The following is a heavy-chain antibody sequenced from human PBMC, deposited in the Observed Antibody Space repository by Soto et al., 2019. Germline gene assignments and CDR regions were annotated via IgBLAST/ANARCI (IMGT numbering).Heavy chain of an antibody. J-gene: IGHJ5*02. CDR2: IYYTGGT. D-gene: IGHD3-22*01. CDR1: GDFINTDYY. V-gene: IGHV4-30-4*01. CDR3: VRDSAANYYDSSSYYPHFDP. Sequence: QVRLQESGPGLVKSSQTLSLTSTVSGDFINTDYYWSWIRQPPGKGLEWIGHIYYTGGTFYSPSLKSRLSLSIDTSKNQFSLRLTSVTAADTAVYYCVRDSAANYYDSSSYYPHFDPWGQGTLVTVSS.